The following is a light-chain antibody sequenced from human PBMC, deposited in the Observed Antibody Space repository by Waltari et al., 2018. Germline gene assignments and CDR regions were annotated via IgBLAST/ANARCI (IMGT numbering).Light chain of an antibody. CDR3: QQHGRLPAT. Sequence: EIVLTQSPGTLSLSPGERATLSCRASQSISNSLAWYQQKPGQAPRLLIYGASSRAPGIPDRFSGSGSGTDFTLTISSLEPQDFVVYYCQQHGRLPATFGQGTKVEIK. CDR1: QSISNS. CDR2: GAS. V-gene: IGKV3-20*01. J-gene: IGKJ1*01.